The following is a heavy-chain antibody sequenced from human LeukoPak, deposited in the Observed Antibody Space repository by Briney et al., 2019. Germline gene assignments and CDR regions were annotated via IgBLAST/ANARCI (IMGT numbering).Heavy chain of an antibody. CDR2: VSGSAGRT. V-gene: IGHV3-23*01. CDR3: AKNRGHCVDGVCHNYYYMDV. CDR1: GFTFTSYA. Sequence: GGSLGLSCAASGFTFTSYAMTWVRQAPGKGLEWVSTVSGSAGRTDYADSVKGRFTISRDNLKNTLYLQMNGLRAEDTAVYYCAKNRGHCVDGVCHNYYYMDVWGKGTTVTVSS. D-gene: IGHD2-8*02. J-gene: IGHJ6*03.